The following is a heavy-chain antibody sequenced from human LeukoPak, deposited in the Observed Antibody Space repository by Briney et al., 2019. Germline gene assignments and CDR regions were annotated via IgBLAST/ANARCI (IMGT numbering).Heavy chain of an antibody. Sequence: PGRSLRLSCTASGFTFGHYAMSWVRQAPGKGLEWVGFIRSKDYGGTTEYAASVQGRFTISRDDSKTIAYLQMYSLKTEDTAIFYCTRERGGGFDLWGQGTLVTVSS. CDR3: TRERGGGFDL. J-gene: IGHJ4*02. CDR2: IRSKDYGGTT. V-gene: IGHV3-49*04. CDR1: GFTFGHYA. D-gene: IGHD4-23*01.